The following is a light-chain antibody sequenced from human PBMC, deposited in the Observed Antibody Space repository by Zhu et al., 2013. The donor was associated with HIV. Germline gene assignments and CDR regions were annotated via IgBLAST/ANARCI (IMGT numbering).Light chain of an antibody. J-gene: IGKJ1*01. V-gene: IGKV4-1*01. CDR1: QSVLYSSTNKNY. CDR3: QQYGSSPGT. Sequence: DIVMTQSPDSLAVSLGERATINCKSSQSVLYSSTNKNYLTWYQQKPGQPPKLLIYWASTRESGVPDRFSGSGSGTDFTLKISRLEPEDFAVYYCQQYGSSPGTFGQGTKVEIK. CDR2: WAS.